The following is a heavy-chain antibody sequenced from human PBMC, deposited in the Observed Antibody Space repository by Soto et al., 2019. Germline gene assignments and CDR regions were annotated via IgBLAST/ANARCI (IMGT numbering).Heavy chain of an antibody. V-gene: IGHV3-21*01. CDR2: ITSSNSYT. J-gene: IGHJ4*02. D-gene: IGHD6-6*01. Sequence: GGSLRLSCAASGFTFRSYTMNWVRQTPGKGLEWVSSITSSNSYTYYADSVQGRFTISRDNSRNSVYLEMNRLRVEDTAVYYCVRGHCRSSDRFDYWGQGTLVTVSS. CDR3: VRGHCRSSDRFDY. CDR1: GFTFRSYT.